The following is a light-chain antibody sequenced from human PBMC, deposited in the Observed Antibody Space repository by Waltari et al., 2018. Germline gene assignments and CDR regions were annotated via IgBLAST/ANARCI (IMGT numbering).Light chain of an antibody. CDR3: CSYAGVV. CDR2: EGS. Sequence: QSALTQPASVSGSPGQSITLSCTGTSSGVGSYNLVSWYQQHPGKAPKLMIYEGSKRPSGVSNRFSGSKSGNTASLTISGLQAEDEADYYCCSYAGVVFGGGTKLTIL. J-gene: IGLJ2*01. V-gene: IGLV2-23*01. CDR1: SSGVGSYNL.